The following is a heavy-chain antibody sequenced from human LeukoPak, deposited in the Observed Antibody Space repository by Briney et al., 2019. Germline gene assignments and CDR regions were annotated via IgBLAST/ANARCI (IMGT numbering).Heavy chain of an antibody. D-gene: IGHD3-3*01. J-gene: IGHJ4*02. Sequence: PSETLSLTCPVSGGSISSYYWSWIRQPPGKGLEWIGYIYYSGSTNYNPSLKSRVTISLNTSKNQFSLNLSSVTAADTAVYYCARDRSGYAYWGQGTLVTVSS. V-gene: IGHV4-59*08. CDR3: ARDRSGYAY. CDR1: GGSISSYY. CDR2: IYYSGST.